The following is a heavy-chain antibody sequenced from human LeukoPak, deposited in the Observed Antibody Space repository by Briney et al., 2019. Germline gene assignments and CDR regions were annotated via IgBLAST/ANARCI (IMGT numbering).Heavy chain of an antibody. V-gene: IGHV3-33*08. CDR1: GFTFSTYS. CDR3: ARDNAGLVKHLDAFDL. Sequence: GGSLSLSCAASGFTFSTYSMNWLRQAPGKGLEWVAVIWNDGSNTYYGDSVKGLFTISRDNSKNTVYLQMNSLRAEDTAVYYCARDNAGLVKHLDAFDLWGQGTMVTVAS. J-gene: IGHJ3*01. CDR2: IWNDGSNT. D-gene: IGHD1-26*01.